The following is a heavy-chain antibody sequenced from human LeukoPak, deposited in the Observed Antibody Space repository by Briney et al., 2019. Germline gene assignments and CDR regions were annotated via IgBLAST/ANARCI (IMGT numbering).Heavy chain of an antibody. D-gene: IGHD2-15*01. Sequence: GGPLRLSCAASGFTFCSYAMSGVRQALGKGLEGVSAICGSGGSTYYADSVKGRFTISRKNSKTTLYLQMNSLRAEDTAVYYCATLSGAIVVVVAGTANWFDPWGQGTLVTVSS. CDR3: ATLSGAIVVVVAGTANWFDP. CDR2: ICGSGGST. J-gene: IGHJ5*02. CDR1: GFTFCSYA. V-gene: IGHV3-23*01.